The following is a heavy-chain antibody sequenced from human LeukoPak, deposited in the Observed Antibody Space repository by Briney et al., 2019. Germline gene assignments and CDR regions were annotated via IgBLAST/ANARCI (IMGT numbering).Heavy chain of an antibody. CDR1: GGSISSYY. D-gene: IGHD3-22*01. J-gene: IGHJ4*02. CDR2: IYYSGST. CDR3: ARVSIVVTYYFDY. V-gene: IGHV4-59*12. Sequence: SETLSLTCTVSGGSISSYYWSWIRQPPGKGPEWIGYIYYSGSTYYNPSLKSRVTISVDTSKNQFSLKLSSVTAADTAVYYCARVSIVVTYYFDYWGQGTLVTVSS.